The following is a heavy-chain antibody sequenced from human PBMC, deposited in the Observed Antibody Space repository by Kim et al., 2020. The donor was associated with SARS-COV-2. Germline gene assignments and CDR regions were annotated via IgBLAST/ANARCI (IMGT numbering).Heavy chain of an antibody. CDR2: ITSSSATI. J-gene: IGHJ4*02. V-gene: IGHV3-48*02. Sequence: GGSLRLSCAASGFMFSKYSMNWVRQAPGKGLEWLSYITSSSATIYYADSVKGRFTISRDNAKNSLYLQMSSLVDEDTPVYYCARAACGSNYLGQGTLVTGSS. CDR3: ARAACGSNY. D-gene: IGHD5-12*01. CDR1: GFMFSKYS.